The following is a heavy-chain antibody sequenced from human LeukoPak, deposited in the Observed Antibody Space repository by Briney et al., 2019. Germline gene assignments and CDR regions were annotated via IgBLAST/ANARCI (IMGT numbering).Heavy chain of an antibody. J-gene: IGHJ4*02. V-gene: IGHV3-30*04. D-gene: IGHD6-19*01. CDR1: GFTFSSYA. CDR3: ARDLRPYSSGWYGSPFDY. CDR2: ISYDGSNK. Sequence: GGSLRLSCAASGFTFSSYAMHWVRQAPGKGLEWVAVISYDGSNKYYADSVKGRFTISRDNSKNTLYLQMNSLRAEDTAVYYCARDLRPYSSGWYGSPFDYWGQGTLVTVSS.